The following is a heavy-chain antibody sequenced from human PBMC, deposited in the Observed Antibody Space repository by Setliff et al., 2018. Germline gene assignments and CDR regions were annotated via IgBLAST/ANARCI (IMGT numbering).Heavy chain of an antibody. V-gene: IGHV3-48*01. D-gene: IGHD3-3*01. CDR1: GFTFSSYS. J-gene: IGHJ4*02. Sequence: SLRLSCAASGFTFSSYSMNWVRQAPGKGLEWVSYIYYADSVKGRFTISRDNAKNSLYLQMNSLRAEDTAVYYCARVYDFWSGYYVDYWGQGTLVTVSS. CDR3: ARVYDFWSGYYVDY. CDR2: I.